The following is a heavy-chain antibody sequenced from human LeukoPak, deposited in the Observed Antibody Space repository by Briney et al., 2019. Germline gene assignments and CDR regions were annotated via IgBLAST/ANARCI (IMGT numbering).Heavy chain of an antibody. CDR1: GGSISSYY. V-gene: IGHV4-59*12. Sequence: SETLSLTCIVSGGSISSYYWSWIRQPPGKGLEWIGYIFYSGSTNYNPSLKSRVTISVDTSKNQFSLKLSSVTAADTAVYYCARDLRSPFYGDYEDVWFDPWGQGTLVTVSS. D-gene: IGHD4-17*01. J-gene: IGHJ5*02. CDR3: ARDLRSPFYGDYEDVWFDP. CDR2: IFYSGST.